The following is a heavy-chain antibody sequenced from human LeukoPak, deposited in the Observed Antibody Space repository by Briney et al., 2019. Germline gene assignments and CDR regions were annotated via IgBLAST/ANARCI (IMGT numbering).Heavy chain of an antibody. V-gene: IGHV1-18*01. CDR1: GYTFTSYG. D-gene: IGHD1-26*01. J-gene: IGHJ5*02. Sequence: GASVKVSGKASGYTFTSYGISWVRQAPGQGLEWMGWISAYNGNTNYAQKLQGRVTMTTDTSTSTAYMELRSLRSDDTAVYYCARGYSGSYSGWFDPWGQGTLVTVSS. CDR2: ISAYNGNT. CDR3: ARGYSGSYSGWFDP.